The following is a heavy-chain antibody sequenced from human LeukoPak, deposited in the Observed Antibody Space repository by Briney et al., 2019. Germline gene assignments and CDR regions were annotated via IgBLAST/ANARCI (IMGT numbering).Heavy chain of an antibody. CDR3: ARDLYVLRYFDWSSRGAFDI. J-gene: IGHJ3*02. CDR2: ISSSSSYI. V-gene: IGHV3-21*01. D-gene: IGHD3-9*01. CDR1: GFTFSSYS. Sequence: PGGSLRLSCAASGFTFSSYSMNWVRQAPGKGLEWVSSISSSSSYIYYADSVKGRFTISRDNAKNSLYLQMNSLRAEDTAVYCCARDLYVLRYFDWSSRGAFDIWGQGTMVTVSS.